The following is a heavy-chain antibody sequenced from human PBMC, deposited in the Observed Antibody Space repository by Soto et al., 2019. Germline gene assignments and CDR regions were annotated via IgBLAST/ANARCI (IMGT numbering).Heavy chain of an antibody. V-gene: IGHV3-73*01. D-gene: IGHD6-19*01. CDR1: GFTFSCSA. CDR3: TRPYYSSGPGY. CDR2: IRSKANSYAT. Sequence: LRLSCAASGFTFSCSAMHWVRQASGKGLEWVGRIRSKANSYATAYAASVKGRFTISRDDSKNTAYLQMNSLKTEDTAVYYCTRPYYSSGPGYWGQGTLVTVSS. J-gene: IGHJ4*02.